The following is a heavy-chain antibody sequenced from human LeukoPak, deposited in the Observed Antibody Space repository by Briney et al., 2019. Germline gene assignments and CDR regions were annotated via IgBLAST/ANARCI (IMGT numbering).Heavy chain of an antibody. V-gene: IGHV4-59*12. CDR1: GGSISSYY. D-gene: IGHD5-24*01. CDR2: IYYSGST. Sequence: SETLSLTCTVSGGSISSYYWSWIRQPPGKGLEWIGYIYYSGSTYYNPSLKSRVTISVDTSKNQFSLKLSSVTAADTAVYYCARGSHGYNVYWGQGTLVTVSS. CDR3: ARGSHGYNVY. J-gene: IGHJ4*02.